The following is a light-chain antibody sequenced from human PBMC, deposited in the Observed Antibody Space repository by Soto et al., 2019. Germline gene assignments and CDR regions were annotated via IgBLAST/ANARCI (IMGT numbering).Light chain of an antibody. J-gene: IGLJ3*02. CDR3: SSYTSSSAVV. Sequence: QSALTQPASVSGSPGQSITISCTGTTSDVGGYKFVSWYQQHPGKAPKLMIYGVSNRPSGVSDRFSGSKSGNTASLTISGLQAEDEADYYCSSYTSSSAVVFGGGTKLTVL. CDR1: TSDVGGYKF. CDR2: GVS. V-gene: IGLV2-14*01.